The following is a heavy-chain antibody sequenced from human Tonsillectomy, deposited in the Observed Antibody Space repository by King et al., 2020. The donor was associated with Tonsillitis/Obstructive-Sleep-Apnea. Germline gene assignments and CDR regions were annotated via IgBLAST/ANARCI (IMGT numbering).Heavy chain of an antibody. CDR3: ARDSMSHYFDSSTYYTFDY. CDR1: GYTFTSYG. D-gene: IGHD3-22*01. CDR2: ISAYNGHT. Sequence: QLVQSGGEVKKPGASVKVSCKASGYTFTSYGISWVRQAPGQGLEWMGWISAYNGHTNCAQKFQGRVTMTTDTSTSTAYMELRSLRSDDTAVYYCARDSMSHYFDSSTYYTFDYWGQGTLLTVSS. J-gene: IGHJ4*02. V-gene: IGHV1-18*01.